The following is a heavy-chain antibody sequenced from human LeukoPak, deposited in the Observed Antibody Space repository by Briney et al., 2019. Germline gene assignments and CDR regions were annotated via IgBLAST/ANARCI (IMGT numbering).Heavy chain of an antibody. CDR2: IYTSGST. J-gene: IGHJ4*02. Sequence: SETLSLTCTVSGGSISSGSYYWSWIRQPAGKGLEWIGRIYTSGSTNYNPPLKSRVTISVDTSKNQFSLKLSSVTAADTAVYYCARTYYYDGYSGYYFDYWGQGTLVTVSS. V-gene: IGHV4-61*02. CDR3: ARTYYYDGYSGYYFDY. CDR1: GGSISSGSYY. D-gene: IGHD3-22*01.